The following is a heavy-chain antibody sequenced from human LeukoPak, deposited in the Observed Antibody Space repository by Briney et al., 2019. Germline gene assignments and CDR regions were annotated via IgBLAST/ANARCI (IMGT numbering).Heavy chain of an antibody. CDR1: GYTFTSYA. J-gene: IGHJ4*02. CDR3: ARDQEIAAAGTPRYDY. V-gene: IGHV1-3*01. CDR2: INAGNGNT. Sequence: ASVKVSCKASGYTFTSYAMHWVRQAPGQRLEWMGWINAGNGNTKYSQKFQGRVTITRDTSASTAYMELSSLRSEDTAVYYCARDQEIAAAGTPRYDYWGQGTLVTVSS. D-gene: IGHD6-13*01.